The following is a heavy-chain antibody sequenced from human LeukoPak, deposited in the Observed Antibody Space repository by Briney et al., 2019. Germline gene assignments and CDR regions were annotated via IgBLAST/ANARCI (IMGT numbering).Heavy chain of an antibody. D-gene: IGHD4-17*01. Sequence: SETLSLTCTVSGGSISSYYWSWIRQPPGKGLEWIGYIYYSGSTNYNPSLKSRVTISVDTSKNQFSLKLSSVTAADTAVYYCARLRFTPYYYYGMDVWGQGTTATVSS. CDR3: ARLRFTPYYYYGMDV. CDR1: GGSISSYY. CDR2: IYYSGST. J-gene: IGHJ6*02. V-gene: IGHV4-59*08.